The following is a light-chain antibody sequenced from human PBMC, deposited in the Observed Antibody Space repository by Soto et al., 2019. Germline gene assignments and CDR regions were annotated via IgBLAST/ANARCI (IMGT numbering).Light chain of an antibody. V-gene: IGKV3-11*01. J-gene: IGKJ5*01. CDR1: QSVRSY. CDR2: DAS. Sequence: EIVLTQPPATLSLSPGERATLSCRASQSVRSYLAWYQQKPGQAPRLLIYDASNRATGIPARFSGTGSGTDFTLTINNLEPEDFAVYYCQVRTNWSIAFGRGTRLEIK. CDR3: QVRTNWSIA.